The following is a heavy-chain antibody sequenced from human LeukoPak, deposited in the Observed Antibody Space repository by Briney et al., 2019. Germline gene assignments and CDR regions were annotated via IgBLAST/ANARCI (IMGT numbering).Heavy chain of an antibody. CDR1: GGSISSGGYY. Sequence: SETLSLTCTVSGGSISSGGYYWSWLRQHPGKGLEWIGYIYYSGSIYYNPSLKSRVAISVDTSKNQFSLKLSSVTAADTAVYYCARVIAGQPSPFDYWGQGTLVTVSS. CDR2: IYYSGSI. D-gene: IGHD6-13*01. J-gene: IGHJ4*02. V-gene: IGHV4-31*03. CDR3: ARVIAGQPSPFDY.